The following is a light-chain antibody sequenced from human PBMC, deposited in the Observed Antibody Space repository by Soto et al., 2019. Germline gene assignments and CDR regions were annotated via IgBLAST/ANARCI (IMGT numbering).Light chain of an antibody. CDR1: QSIGCW. CDR2: DAS. CDR3: QHYHSYPYT. J-gene: IGKJ2*01. V-gene: IGKV1-5*01. Sequence: IKMTQSPSTLSACVGDKDTITYRDSQSIGCWLAWYQQRPGKAPRLLIYDASSVESGVPSRFSGCRSGTTFTLAISSLQPEDFATYYCQHYHSYPYTFGQGTKVDI.